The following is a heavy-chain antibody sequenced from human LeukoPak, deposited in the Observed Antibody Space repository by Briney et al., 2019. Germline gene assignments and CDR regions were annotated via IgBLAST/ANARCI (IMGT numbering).Heavy chain of an antibody. D-gene: IGHD3-22*01. CDR1: GFTFSDYY. V-gene: IGHV3-11*01. CDR3: ARDRNIDSSVYYGD. J-gene: IGHJ4*02. CDR2: ISSSGSTI. Sequence: PGRSLRLSCAASGFTFSDYYMSWIRQAPGKGLEWVSYISSSGSTIYYADSVKGRFTISRDNAKNSLYLQMNSLRAEDTAVYYCARDRNIDSSVYYGDWGQGTLVTVSS.